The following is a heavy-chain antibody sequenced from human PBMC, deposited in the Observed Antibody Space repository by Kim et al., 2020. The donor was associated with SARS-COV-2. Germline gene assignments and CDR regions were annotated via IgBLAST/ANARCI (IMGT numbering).Heavy chain of an antibody. CDR3: ARLKYSSSWYVSNWFDP. CDR1: GGSISSYY. D-gene: IGHD6-13*01. Sequence: SETLSLTCTVSGGSISSYYWSWIRQPPGKGLEWIGYIYYSGSTNYNPSLKSRVTISVDTSKNQFSLKLSSVTAADTAVYYCARLKYSSSWYVSNWFDPWGQGTLVTVSS. CDR2: IYYSGST. J-gene: IGHJ5*02. V-gene: IGHV4-59*08.